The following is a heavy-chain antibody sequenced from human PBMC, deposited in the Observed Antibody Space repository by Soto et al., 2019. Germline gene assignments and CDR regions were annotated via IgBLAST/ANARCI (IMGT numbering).Heavy chain of an antibody. Sequence: QVQLVESGGGVVQPGRSLRLSCAASGFTFSNYAMHWVRQAPGKGLEWVAVMSYDGSNKYYADSVKGRFTISRDNSKNTLYLQMNSLRTEDTAVYYCARLAYESWGQGTLVTLSS. D-gene: IGHD3-22*01. V-gene: IGHV3-30-3*01. CDR3: ARLAYES. CDR2: MSYDGSNK. J-gene: IGHJ5*02. CDR1: GFTFSNYA.